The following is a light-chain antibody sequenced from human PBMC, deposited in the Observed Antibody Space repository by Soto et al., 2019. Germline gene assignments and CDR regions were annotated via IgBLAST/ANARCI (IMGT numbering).Light chain of an antibody. J-gene: IGLJ1*01. V-gene: IGLV2-14*01. CDR1: RSDIGASNS. CDR2: EAT. Sequence: QSALTQPASVSGSPGQSITISCAGTRSDIGASNSVSWYQHLPGMSPTLIIYEATNRPSGVSERFSGSKAGHTDSLTISGLQADDEAEYYCSSYKTDDTFVFGGGTKLTVL. CDR3: SSYKTDDTFV.